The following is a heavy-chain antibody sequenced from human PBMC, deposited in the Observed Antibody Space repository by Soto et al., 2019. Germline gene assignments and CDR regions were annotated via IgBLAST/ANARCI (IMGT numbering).Heavy chain of an antibody. CDR3: ARAVFSSILYIDF. D-gene: IGHD3-10*01. V-gene: IGHV1-69*13. CDR2: IIPTFGRT. Sequence: SVKVSCKASGDTFSSYAISWVRQAPGKGLEWMGKIIPTFGRTNYAQKFQGRLTISADDSTSTAYMELTSLESADTAVYYCARAVFSSILYIDFWGQGTTVTVSS. CDR1: GDTFSSYA. J-gene: IGHJ6*03.